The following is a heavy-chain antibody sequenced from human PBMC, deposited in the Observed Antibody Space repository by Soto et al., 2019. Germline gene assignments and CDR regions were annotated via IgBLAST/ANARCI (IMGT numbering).Heavy chain of an antibody. Sequence: QITLKESGPTLVKPTQTLTLTCTFSGFSLTTRGVGVGWIRQPPGKALEWHALIYWDDDKRYSPSLKSRLTITKDTSKNQVVLTLTNMDPVDTATYYCAHVPGSGQLLYSYYYYMDVWGKGATVAVS. D-gene: IGHD3-10*01. CDR3: AHVPGSGQLLYSYYYYMDV. CDR1: GFSLTTRGVG. J-gene: IGHJ6*03. V-gene: IGHV2-5*02. CDR2: IYWDDDK.